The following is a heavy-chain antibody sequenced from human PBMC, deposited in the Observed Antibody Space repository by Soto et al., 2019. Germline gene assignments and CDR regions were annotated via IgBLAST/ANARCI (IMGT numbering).Heavy chain of an antibody. CDR3: AIVSGIYYYGMDV. D-gene: IGHD3-10*01. J-gene: IGHJ6*02. CDR2: INHSGST. Sequence: SETLSLTCAVYGGSFSGYYWNWIRQPPGKGLEWIGEINHSGSTNYNPSLKSRVTISVDTSKNQFSLKLSSVTAADTAVYYCAIVSGIYYYGMDVWGQGTTVTVFS. V-gene: IGHV4-34*01. CDR1: GGSFSGYY.